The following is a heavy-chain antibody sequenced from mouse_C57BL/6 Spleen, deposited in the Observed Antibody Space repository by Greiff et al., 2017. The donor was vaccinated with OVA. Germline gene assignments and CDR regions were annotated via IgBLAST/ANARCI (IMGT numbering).Heavy chain of an antibody. V-gene: IGHV1-20*01. CDR3: ARGGTTVVDWYFDV. CDR2: INPYNGDT. D-gene: IGHD1-1*01. J-gene: IGHJ1*03. Sequence: VQLKQSGPELVKPGDSVKISCKASGYSFTGYFMNWVMQSHGKSLEWIGRINPYNGDTFYNQKFKGKATLTVDKSSSTAHMELRSLTSEDSAVYYCARGGTTVVDWYFDVWGTGTTVTVSS. CDR1: GYSFTGYF.